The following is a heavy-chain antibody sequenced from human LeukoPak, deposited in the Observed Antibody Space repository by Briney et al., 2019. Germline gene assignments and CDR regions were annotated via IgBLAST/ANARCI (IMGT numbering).Heavy chain of an antibody. Sequence: GGSLRLSCAASGFTFSSYAMYWVRQAPGKGLEYVSAITGSGGSTYYANSVKGRFTISRDNSKNTLYLQMGSLRAEDMAVYYCARVDYGDFVFDYWGQGNLVTVSS. V-gene: IGHV3-64*01. CDR1: GFTFSSYA. CDR2: ITGSGGST. D-gene: IGHD4-17*01. CDR3: ARVDYGDFVFDY. J-gene: IGHJ4*02.